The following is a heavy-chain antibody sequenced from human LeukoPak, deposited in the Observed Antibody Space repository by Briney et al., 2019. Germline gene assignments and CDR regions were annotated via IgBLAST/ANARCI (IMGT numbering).Heavy chain of an antibody. Sequence: ASVKVSCKASGYTFTSYDINWVRQATGQGLEWMGWMNPNSGNTGYAQKFQGRVTMTRNTSISTAYMELSSLRSEDTAVYYCARDLGVVAAVADENWFDPWGQGTLVTVSS. CDR3: ARDLGVVAAVADENWFDP. V-gene: IGHV1-8*01. CDR1: GYTFTSYD. CDR2: MNPNSGNT. D-gene: IGHD2-15*01. J-gene: IGHJ5*02.